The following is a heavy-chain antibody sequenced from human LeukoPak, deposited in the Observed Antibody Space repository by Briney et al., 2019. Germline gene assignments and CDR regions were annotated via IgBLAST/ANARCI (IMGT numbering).Heavy chain of an antibody. D-gene: IGHD6-19*01. CDR1: GGSISSSSYY. CDR2: IHYSGST. J-gene: IGHJ5*02. V-gene: IGHV4-39*01. Sequence: SETLSLTCTVSGGSISSSSYYWGWIRQPPVKGLECIGSIHYSGSTNYHPSLKSRVTISVDTSKNQFSRKLSAVTAADTAGYCCARSLGVGGTWLDPWLQATLV. CDR3: ARSLGVGGTWLDP.